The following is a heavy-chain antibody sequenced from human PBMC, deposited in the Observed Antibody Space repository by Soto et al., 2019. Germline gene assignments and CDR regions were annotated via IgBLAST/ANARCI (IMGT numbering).Heavy chain of an antibody. D-gene: IGHD2-15*01. Sequence: ASVKVSCKASGYTFTSYAMHWVRQAPGQRLEWMGWINAGHGNTKYSQKFQGRVTITRETTPSTAYMELSSLRSEDTAVYYCARGRVVVVAAMDLEAFDPWGQGTMVTVSS. CDR3: ARGRVVVVAAMDLEAFDP. V-gene: IGHV1-3*01. J-gene: IGHJ5*02. CDR1: GYTFTSYA. CDR2: INAGHGNT.